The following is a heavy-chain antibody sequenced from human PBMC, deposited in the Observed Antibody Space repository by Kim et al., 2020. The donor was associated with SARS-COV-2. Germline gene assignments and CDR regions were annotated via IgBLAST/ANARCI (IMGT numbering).Heavy chain of an antibody. CDR3: AKVKGRYTYYAMDV. V-gene: IGHV3-23*01. J-gene: IGHJ6*02. Sequence: GGSLRLSCAASGFTFSNYAMSWVRQAPGKGLEWVSGISGSDGSTYYADSVKGRFTISRDNSKNTLYLQMNSLRAEDTAVYHCAKVKGRYTYYAMDVWGQGTTVTVSS. CDR1: GFTFSNYA. CDR2: ISGSDGST. D-gene: IGHD1-26*01.